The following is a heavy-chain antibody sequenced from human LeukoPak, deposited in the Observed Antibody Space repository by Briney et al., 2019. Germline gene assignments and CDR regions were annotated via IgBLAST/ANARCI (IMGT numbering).Heavy chain of an antibody. CDR2: INHSGST. Sequence: SETLSLTCAVYGGSFSGYYWSWIRQPPGKGLEWIGEINHSGSTNYNPSLKSRVTISVDTSKNQFSLKLSSVTAADTAVYYCAGGGSGSYARSRDYWGQGTLVTVSS. CDR3: AGGGSGSYARSRDY. D-gene: IGHD3-10*01. CDR1: GGSFSGYY. J-gene: IGHJ4*02. V-gene: IGHV4-34*01.